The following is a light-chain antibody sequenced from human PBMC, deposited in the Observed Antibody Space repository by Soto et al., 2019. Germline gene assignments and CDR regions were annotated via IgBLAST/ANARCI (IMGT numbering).Light chain of an antibody. CDR3: QQYEDLPT. V-gene: IGKV1-33*01. J-gene: IGKJ5*01. CDR1: QDIGRF. CDR2: DAS. Sequence: DIQMTQSPSSLSASVGDRVTITCQASQDIGRFLNWYQQRPGKAPNLLICDASKLEPGVPSRFSGSGSGTHFTLTINSLQPEDFATYYCQQYEDLPTFGQGTRLDFK.